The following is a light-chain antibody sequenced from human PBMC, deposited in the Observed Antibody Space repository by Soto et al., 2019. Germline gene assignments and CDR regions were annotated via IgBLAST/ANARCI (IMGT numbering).Light chain of an antibody. Sequence: EIVLTQSPAPLSLSPGERATLSCMASQSVSSYLAWYQQKPGQAPRLLIYDASIRAAGVPARFSGSGSGTDFTLTTSSLEPEGFAVYDCQQRSSLVTFGRGTKVEIK. CDR2: DAS. CDR1: QSVSSY. V-gene: IGKV3-11*01. CDR3: QQRSSLVT. J-gene: IGKJ1*01.